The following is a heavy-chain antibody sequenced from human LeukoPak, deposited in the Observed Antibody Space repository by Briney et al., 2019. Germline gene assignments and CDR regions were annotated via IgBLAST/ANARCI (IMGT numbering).Heavy chain of an antibody. V-gene: IGHV4-59*12. CDR3: ARDFSSSRTFDY. Sequence: SETLSLTCTVSGGSISSYYWSWIRQPPGKGLEWIGYIYYSGSTNYNPSLKSRVTISVDKSKNQFSLKLSSVTAADTAVYYCARDFSSSRTFDYWGQGTLVTVSS. CDR2: IYYSGST. J-gene: IGHJ4*02. CDR1: GGSISSYY. D-gene: IGHD6-6*01.